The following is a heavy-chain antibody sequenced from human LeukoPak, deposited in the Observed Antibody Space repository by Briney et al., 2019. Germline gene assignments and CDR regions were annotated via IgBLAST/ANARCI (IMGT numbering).Heavy chain of an antibody. CDR3: TRADIVVVPAAFDY. D-gene: IGHD2-2*01. CDR1: GFTFGDYA. CDR2: IRSKAYGGTT. Sequence: PGGSLRLSCTASGFTFGDYAMSWVRQAPGKGLEWVGFIRSKAYGGTTEYAASVKGRFTISRDDSKSIAYLQMNSLKTEDTAAYYCTRADIVVVPAAFDYWGQGTLVTVSS. V-gene: IGHV3-49*04. J-gene: IGHJ4*02.